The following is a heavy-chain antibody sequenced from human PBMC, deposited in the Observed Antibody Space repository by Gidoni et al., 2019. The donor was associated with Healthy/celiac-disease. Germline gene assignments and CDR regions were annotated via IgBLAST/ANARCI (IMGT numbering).Heavy chain of an antibody. J-gene: IGHJ5*02. CDR3: ARHSEQWLVRGWFDP. D-gene: IGHD6-19*01. V-gene: IGHV5-10-1*03. Sequence: EVHLVQSGAEVTTPGESLRISCKGSGYSFHRYWISWVRQMPGKGLEWMGRIDPSDSYTHYSPSFQGHVTISADKSISTAYLQWSSLKASDTAMYYCARHSEQWLVRGWFDPWGQGTLVTVSS. CDR2: IDPSDSYT. CDR1: GYSFHRYW.